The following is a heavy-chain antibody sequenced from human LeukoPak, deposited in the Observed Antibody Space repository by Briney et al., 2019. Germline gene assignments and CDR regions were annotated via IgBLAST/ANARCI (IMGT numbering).Heavy chain of an antibody. D-gene: IGHD3-9*01. CDR1: GFTFRPYG. V-gene: IGHV3-33*06. Sequence: PGRSLRLSCAASGFTFRPYGIHWVRQAPGKGLEWVAVIWSDENNKQYADSVKGRFTIARDNSKNTVFLQMNSLRDEDTAVYYCAKDGHTSGYYYFDYWGQGTLVTVSS. CDR2: IWSDENNK. J-gene: IGHJ4*02. CDR3: AKDGHTSGYYYFDY.